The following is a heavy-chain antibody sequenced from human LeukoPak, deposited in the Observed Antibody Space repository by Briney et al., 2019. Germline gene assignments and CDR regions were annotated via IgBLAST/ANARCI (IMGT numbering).Heavy chain of an antibody. J-gene: IGHJ3*02. CDR2: INWNGGST. CDR1: GFTFDDYG. CDR3: ARRTTVTTSYAFDI. D-gene: IGHD4-17*01. V-gene: IGHV3-20*01. Sequence: PGGSLRLSCAASGFTFDDYGMSWVRQAPGKGLEWVSGINWNGGSTGYADSVKGRFTISRDNAKNSLYLQMNSLRAEDTALYHCARRTTVTTSYAFDIWGQGTMVTASS.